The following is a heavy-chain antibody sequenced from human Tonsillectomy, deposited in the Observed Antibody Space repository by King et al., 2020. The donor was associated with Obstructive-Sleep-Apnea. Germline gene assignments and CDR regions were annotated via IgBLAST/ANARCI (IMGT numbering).Heavy chain of an antibody. J-gene: IGHJ4*02. V-gene: IGHV3-30*04. CDR3: AREIRSRNSY. D-gene: IGHD3-3*02. Sequence: QLVQAGGGVVQPGRSLRLSCSASEFTFSDYTMHWVRQAPGKGRERGAVISYEGNTEYYTDSLKGRLTISRVNSKNTLYLQMNTLRAEDTALYYCAREIRSRNSYWGQGTLVTVSS. CDR1: EFTFSDYT. CDR2: ISYEGNTE.